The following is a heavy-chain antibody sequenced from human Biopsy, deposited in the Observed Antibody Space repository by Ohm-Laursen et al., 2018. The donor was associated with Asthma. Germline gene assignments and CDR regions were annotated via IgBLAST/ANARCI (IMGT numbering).Heavy chain of an antibody. D-gene: IGHD6-13*01. CDR2: INPNSGAT. V-gene: IGHV1-2*06. CDR3: ARGQKSAGDRWFDL. Sequence: AASVKVSCKASGYPFIGYHIHWMRQAPGQGLEWMGRINPNSGATNYAQKFQGRVTMTRDTPISTAYMEVSRLRSDDTAVYYCARGQKSAGDRWFDLWGQGTLVTVSS. CDR1: GYPFIGYH. J-gene: IGHJ5*02.